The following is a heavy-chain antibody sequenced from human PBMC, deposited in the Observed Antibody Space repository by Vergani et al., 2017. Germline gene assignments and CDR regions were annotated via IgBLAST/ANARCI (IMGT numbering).Heavy chain of an antibody. J-gene: IGHJ4*02. CDR2: ISWNSGSI. CDR3: AKDGH. CDR1: GFTFSSYA. V-gene: IGHV3-9*01. Sequence: VQLVESGGGVVQPGRSLRLSCAASGFTFSSYAMHWVRQAPGKGLEWVSGISWNSGSIGYANSVKGRFTISRDNAKNSLYLQINSLRAEDTALYYCAKDGHWGQGTLVTVSS.